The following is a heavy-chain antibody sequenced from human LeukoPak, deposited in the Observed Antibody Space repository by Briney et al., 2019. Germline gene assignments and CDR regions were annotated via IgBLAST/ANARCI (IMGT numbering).Heavy chain of an antibody. V-gene: IGHV4-4*07. J-gene: IGHJ6*03. CDR2: IYSSGST. CDR1: GGSISSYY. CDR3: ARVAVFGVVSSDYYYYYMDV. D-gene: IGHD3-3*01. Sequence: PSETLSLTCTVSGGSISSYYWSWVRQPAGKGLEWIGRIYSSGSTNYNPSLKSRVTMSVDTSKNQFSLRLSSVTAADTAVYYCARVAVFGVVSSDYYYYYMDVWGKGTTVTVSS.